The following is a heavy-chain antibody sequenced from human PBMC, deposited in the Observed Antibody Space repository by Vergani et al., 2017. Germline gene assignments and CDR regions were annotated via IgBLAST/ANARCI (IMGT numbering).Heavy chain of an antibody. CDR2: IRSKNDGGTA. CDR1: GITLKNAW. Sequence: EVQVVESGGGLIKPGGSLRLSCVVSGITLKNAWINWVRQAPGKGLEWIGRIRSKNDGGTADYAAPLKGRFTISRADSKDSEFLLVNNLKTEDTAVYFCYTDYHDYLGQGTLVTVSS. D-gene: IGHD2-2*02. CDR3: YTDYHDY. V-gene: IGHV3-15*01. J-gene: IGHJ4*02.